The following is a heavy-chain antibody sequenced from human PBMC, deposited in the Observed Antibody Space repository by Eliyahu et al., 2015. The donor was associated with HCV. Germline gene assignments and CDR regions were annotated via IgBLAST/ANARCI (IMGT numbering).Heavy chain of an antibody. CDR2: IYYTGST. D-gene: IGHD2-21*01. Sequence: QVQLQESGPGLVKPSQTLFLTCSVSGDSISTAKYYWSWIRQSPGKGLEWMGHIYYTGSTDSNPSLRSRLDFSLDTSKNQFSLELRSVTAADTAVYFCARDIIVPDCGGECHYFDLWGQGALVTVSS. V-gene: IGHV4-30-4*08. CDR1: GDSISTAKYY. CDR3: ARDIIVPDCGGECHYFDL. J-gene: IGHJ4*02.